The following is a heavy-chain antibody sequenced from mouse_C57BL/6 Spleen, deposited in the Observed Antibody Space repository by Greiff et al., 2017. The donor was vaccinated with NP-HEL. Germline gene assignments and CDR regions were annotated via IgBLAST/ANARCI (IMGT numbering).Heavy chain of an antibody. J-gene: IGHJ2*01. Sequence: QVQLKQPGAELVRPGSSVKLSCKASGYTFTSYWMHWVKQRPIQGLEWIGNIDPSDSETHYNQKFKDKATLTVDKSSSTAYMQLSSLTSEDSAVYYCAREASTVLDYWGQGTTLTVSS. CDR3: AREASTVLDY. CDR2: IDPSDSET. V-gene: IGHV1-52*01. CDR1: GYTFTSYW. D-gene: IGHD1-1*01.